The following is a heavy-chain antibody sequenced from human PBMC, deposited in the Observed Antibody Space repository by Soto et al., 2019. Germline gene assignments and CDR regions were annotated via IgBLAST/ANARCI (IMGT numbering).Heavy chain of an antibody. CDR3: SRTLPSCGGDCYDSFHF. D-gene: IGHD2-21*02. V-gene: IGHV3-30-3*01. J-gene: IGHJ3*01. CDR1: EFTFSSYA. Sequence: QVQLVESGGGVVQPGRSLRLSCAASEFTFSSYAMHWVRQAAGKGLEWVAVISYDGSNEYYADSVKGRFTIFRDNSKNTLYLQLISMRDAETAVYYYSRTLPSCGGDCYDSFHFWGRGTMVTVSS. CDR2: ISYDGSNE.